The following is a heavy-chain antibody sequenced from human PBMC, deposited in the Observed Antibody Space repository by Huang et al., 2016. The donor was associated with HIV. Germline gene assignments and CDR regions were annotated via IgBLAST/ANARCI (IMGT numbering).Heavy chain of an antibody. J-gene: IGHJ4*02. D-gene: IGHD6-6*01. Sequence: QMQLVQSGAEVRKPGASVKVSCEASGYSFASYDINWVRQATGQGLEWMGWMNPNSGNTGYAQKFQGRVTMTRNTSISTAYMELSSLRSEDTAKYYCVRGWYIAALPYFDYWGQGTLVTVSS. V-gene: IGHV1-8*01. CDR2: MNPNSGNT. CDR3: VRGWYIAALPYFDY. CDR1: GYSFASYD.